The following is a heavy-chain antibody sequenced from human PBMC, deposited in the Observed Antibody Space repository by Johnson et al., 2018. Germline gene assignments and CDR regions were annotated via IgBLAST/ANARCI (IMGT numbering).Heavy chain of an antibody. CDR2: ISNNRQFI. D-gene: IGHD3-10*01. J-gene: IGHJ6*03. CDR1: GFPFYAYS. V-gene: IGHV3-21*05. Sequence: VQLVQSGGDLVKPGGSLRLSCAASGFPFYAYSMTWVRPDPGKGLEWIAYISNNRQFIYYADSVTGRFSISRDNVKNPLFLKMNSLRGDDTAVYYCARGGPYGAPGFYRDVWGQGTTVTVSS. CDR3: ARGGPYGAPGFYRDV.